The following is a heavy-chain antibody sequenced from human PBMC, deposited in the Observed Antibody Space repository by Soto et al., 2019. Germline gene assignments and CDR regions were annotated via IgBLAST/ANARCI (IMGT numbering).Heavy chain of an antibody. CDR2: IYYSGST. CDR1: GGSISSGGYY. D-gene: IGHD3-10*01. CDR3: ARGRSGRHGYFDY. V-gene: IGHV4-31*03. J-gene: IGHJ4*02. Sequence: SETLSLTCTVSGGSISSGGYYWSWIRQHPGKGLEWIGYIYYSGSTYYNPSLKSRVTISVDTSKNQFSLKLSSVTAADTAVYYCARGRSGRHGYFDYWDQGTLVTVSS.